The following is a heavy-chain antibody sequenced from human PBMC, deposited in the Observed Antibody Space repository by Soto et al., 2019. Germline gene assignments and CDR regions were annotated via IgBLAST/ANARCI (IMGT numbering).Heavy chain of an antibody. J-gene: IGHJ6*02. CDR1: GFTFSSYS. V-gene: IGHV3-21*01. CDR2: ISSSSSYI. CDR3: AIAPGGGYYYYGMDV. Sequence: GGSLRLSCAASGFTFSSYSMNWVRQAPGKGLERVSSISSSSSYIYYADSVKGRFTISTDNAKNSLYLQMNSLRAEDTAVYYCAIAPGGGYYYYGMDVWGQGTTATVSS. D-gene: IGHD2-15*01.